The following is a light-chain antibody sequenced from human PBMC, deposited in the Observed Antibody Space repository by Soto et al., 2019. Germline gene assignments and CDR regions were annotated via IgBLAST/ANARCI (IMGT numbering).Light chain of an antibody. CDR3: QKYDSAPWT. V-gene: IGKV1-27*01. CDR2: AAS. CDR1: QGIDNF. J-gene: IGKJ1*01. Sequence: DIQMTQSPPSLSASVGDSVTITCRASQGIDNFLAWYQQRPGEPPKLLMYAASTLKLGVPSRFSGSRSGTDFTLTISSLQTEDVATYYCQKYDSAPWTFGQGTKVEIK.